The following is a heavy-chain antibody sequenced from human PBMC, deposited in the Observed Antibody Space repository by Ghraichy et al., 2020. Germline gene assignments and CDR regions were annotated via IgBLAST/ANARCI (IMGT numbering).Heavy chain of an antibody. D-gene: IGHD6-25*01. Sequence: GGSLRLSCAASGFTFSRYWMSWVRQVPGKGLEWVAIIKEDGSEKYYVDSVKGRFASSRDNAKYSLFLEMNSLRAEDTAIYYCTRAGRPADYWGQGTLDTVSS. CDR3: TRAGRPADY. J-gene: IGHJ4*02. CDR2: IKEDGSEK. CDR1: GFTFSRYW. V-gene: IGHV3-7*01.